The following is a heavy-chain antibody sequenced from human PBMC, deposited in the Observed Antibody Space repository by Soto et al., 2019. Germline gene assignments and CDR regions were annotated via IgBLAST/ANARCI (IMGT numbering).Heavy chain of an antibody. J-gene: IGHJ5*02. CDR3: ARTDYSDSSGYYYGWFDP. D-gene: IGHD3-22*01. CDR2: IYYSGST. Sequence: SETLSLPCTVSGGSISNYYWSWIRQPPGKGLEWIGYIYYSGSTNYNPSLKSRVTISVDTSKNQFSLKLSSVTAADTAVYYCARTDYSDSSGYYYGWFDPWGQGTLVTVSS. V-gene: IGHV4-59*01. CDR1: GGSISNYY.